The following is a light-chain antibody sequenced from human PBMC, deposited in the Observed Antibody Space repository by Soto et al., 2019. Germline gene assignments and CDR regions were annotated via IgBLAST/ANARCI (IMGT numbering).Light chain of an antibody. CDR2: KAS. Sequence: DFPMTQSPSTRSLPVGGKVXTRRRASQTISSWLAWYQQKPGKAPKLLIYKASTLKSGVPSRFSGSGSGTEFTLTISSLQPDDFATYYCQHYNSYSEAFGQGTKVDIK. V-gene: IGKV1-5*03. CDR3: QHYNSYSEA. CDR1: QTISSW. J-gene: IGKJ1*01.